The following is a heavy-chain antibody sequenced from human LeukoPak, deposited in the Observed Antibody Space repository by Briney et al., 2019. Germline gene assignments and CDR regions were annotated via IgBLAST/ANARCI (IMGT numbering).Heavy chain of an antibody. V-gene: IGHV4-59*08. CDR1: GGSISSYY. D-gene: IGHD1-26*01. CDR2: IYYSGST. CDR3: ARVTSLWDVLRLDP. J-gene: IGHJ5*02. Sequence: SETLSLTCTVSGGSISSYYWSWIRQPPGKGLEWIGYIYYSGSTNYNPSLKSRVTISVDTSKNQFSLKLSSVTAADTAVYYCARVTSLWDVLRLDPWGQGTLVTVSS.